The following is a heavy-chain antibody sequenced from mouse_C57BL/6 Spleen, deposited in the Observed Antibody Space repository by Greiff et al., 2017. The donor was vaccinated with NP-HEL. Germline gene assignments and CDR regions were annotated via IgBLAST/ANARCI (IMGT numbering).Heavy chain of an antibody. J-gene: IGHJ2*01. CDR3: ARSGGSSYFDY. CDR1: GYAFSRSW. Sequence: VQLQQSGPELVKPGASVKISCKASGYAFSRSWMNWVKPRPGKGLEWIGRIYPGDGDTNYNGKFKGKATLTADKSSSTAYMQLSSLTSEDSAVYFCARSGGSSYFDYWGQGTTLTVSS. V-gene: IGHV1-82*01. D-gene: IGHD1-1*01. CDR2: IYPGDGDT.